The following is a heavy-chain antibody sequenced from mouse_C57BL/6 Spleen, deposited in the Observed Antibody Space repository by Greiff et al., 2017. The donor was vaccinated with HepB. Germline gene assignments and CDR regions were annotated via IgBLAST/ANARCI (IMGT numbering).Heavy chain of an antibody. CDR1: GYAFSSYW. Sequence: QVHVKQSGAELVKPGASVKISCKASGYAFSSYWMNWVKQRPGKGLEWIGQIYPGDGDTNYNGKFKGKATLTADKSSSTAYMQLSSLTSEDSAVYFCARSGLPFYAMDYWGQGTSVTVSS. V-gene: IGHV1-80*01. J-gene: IGHJ4*01. D-gene: IGHD2-4*01. CDR2: IYPGDGDT. CDR3: ARSGLPFYAMDY.